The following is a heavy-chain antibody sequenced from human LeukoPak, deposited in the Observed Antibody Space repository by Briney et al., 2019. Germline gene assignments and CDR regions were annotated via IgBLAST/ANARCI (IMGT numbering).Heavy chain of an antibody. CDR3: AKDIYYDSSGYRGYFDY. Sequence: GTSLRLSCAPSGFTFSGNAMHWVRQAPGKGLKWVAVMSYDGSNKYYVDSVKGRFTVSRDNSKNTLYLQMNSLRAEDTAVYYCAKDIYYDSSGYRGYFDYWGQGTLVTVSS. J-gene: IGHJ4*02. V-gene: IGHV3-30*18. CDR2: MSYDGSNK. D-gene: IGHD3-22*01. CDR1: GFTFSGNA.